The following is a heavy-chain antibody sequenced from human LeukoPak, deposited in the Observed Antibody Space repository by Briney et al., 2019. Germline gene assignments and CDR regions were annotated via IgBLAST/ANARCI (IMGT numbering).Heavy chain of an antibody. CDR2: ISAYNGNT. V-gene: IGHV1-18*01. Sequence: ASVKVSCKASGYTFTSYGISWVRQAPGQGLEWMGWISAYNGNTNYAQKLQGRVTMTTDTSTSTAYMELRSLRSDDTAVYYCARAQVEYSNPHAKLYYYYYMDVWGKGTTVTVSS. CDR3: ARAQVEYSNPHAKLYYYYYMDV. J-gene: IGHJ6*03. CDR1: GYTFTSYG. D-gene: IGHD6-6*01.